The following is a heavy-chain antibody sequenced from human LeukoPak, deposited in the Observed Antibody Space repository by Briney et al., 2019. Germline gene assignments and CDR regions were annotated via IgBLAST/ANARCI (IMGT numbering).Heavy chain of an antibody. Sequence: GASVKVSCKASGYTFTSYDINWVRQATGQGLEWIGWMYPNSGNTGYAQKFQGRVTMTRNTSISTAYMELSSLRSEDTAVYYCAALGLYDSSGYYPAPWGQGTLVTVSS. CDR1: GYTFTSYD. CDR2: MYPNSGNT. V-gene: IGHV1-8*01. CDR3: AALGLYDSSGYYPAP. D-gene: IGHD3-22*01. J-gene: IGHJ4*02.